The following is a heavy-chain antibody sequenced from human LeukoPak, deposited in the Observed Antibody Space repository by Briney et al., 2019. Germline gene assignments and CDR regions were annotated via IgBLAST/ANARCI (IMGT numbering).Heavy chain of an antibody. V-gene: IGHV3-30*04. CDR2: ISYDGSNK. CDR3: ARREPTTVTHWAFDI. J-gene: IGHJ3*02. D-gene: IGHD4-17*01. CDR1: GFTFSSYA. Sequence: GRSLRLSCAASGFTFSSYAMHWVRQAPGKGLEWVAVISYDGSNKHYADSVKGRFTISRDNSKNTLYLQMNSLRAEDTAVYYCARREPTTVTHWAFDIWGQGTMVTVSS.